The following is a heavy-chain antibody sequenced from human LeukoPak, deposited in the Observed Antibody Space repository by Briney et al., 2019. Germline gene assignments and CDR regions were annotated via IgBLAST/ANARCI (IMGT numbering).Heavy chain of an antibody. J-gene: IGHJ4*02. V-gene: IGHV4-61*01. Sequence: SETLSLTCTVSGGSVSSGSYYWSWIWQPPGKGLEWIGYIYYSGSTNYNPSLKSRVTISVDTSKNQFSLKLSSVTAADTAVYYCARAYYGSGNFPYYFDYWGQGTLVTVSS. CDR1: GGSVSSGSYY. CDR2: IYYSGST. D-gene: IGHD3-10*01. CDR3: ARAYYGSGNFPYYFDY.